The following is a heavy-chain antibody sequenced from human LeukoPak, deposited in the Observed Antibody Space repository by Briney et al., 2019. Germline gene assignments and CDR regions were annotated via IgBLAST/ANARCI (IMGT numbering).Heavy chain of an antibody. V-gene: IGHV3-23*01. J-gene: IGHJ6*04. D-gene: IGHD1-26*01. CDR2: ISGSGGST. Sequence: GGSLRLSCAASGFTFSIYAMNWVRQAPGKGLEWVSSISGSGGSTYYADSVRGRFIISRDNSKNTLYLQMNSLRAEDTAVYYWAKVGASIGVWGKGTTVTVSS. CDR3: AKVGASIGV. CDR1: GFTFSIYA.